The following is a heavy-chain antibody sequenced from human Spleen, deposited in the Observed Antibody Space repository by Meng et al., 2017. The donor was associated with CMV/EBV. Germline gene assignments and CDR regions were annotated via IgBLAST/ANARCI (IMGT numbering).Heavy chain of an antibody. CDR3: AKAKSLGMTCFDN. V-gene: IGHV3-23*03. J-gene: IGHJ4*02. CDR1: GFSFSSYG. CDR2: IYSGDFST. D-gene: IGHD3-16*01. Sequence: GESLKISCAASGFSFSSYGMSWVRQAPGEGLEWVSVIYSGDFSTSYADSVKGRFTISRDNSKNTLSLQMNSLRAEDTAVYYCAKAKSLGMTCFDNWGQGTLVTVSS.